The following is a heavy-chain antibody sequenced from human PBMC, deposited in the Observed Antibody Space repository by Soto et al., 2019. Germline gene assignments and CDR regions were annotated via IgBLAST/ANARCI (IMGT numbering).Heavy chain of an antibody. D-gene: IGHD5-18*01. CDR3: ACIFSGGYGYGFYYYGMDV. J-gene: IGHJ6*02. V-gene: IGHV4-39*01. CDR2: IYYSGST. Sequence: QLQLQESGPGLVKPSETLSLTCTVSGGSISSSSYYWGWIRQPPGKGLEWIGSIYYSGSTYYNPSLKSRVPISVDTSKNQFSLKRSSVTAADTAVYYCACIFSGGYGYGFYYYGMDVWGQGTTVTVSS. CDR1: GGSISSSSYY.